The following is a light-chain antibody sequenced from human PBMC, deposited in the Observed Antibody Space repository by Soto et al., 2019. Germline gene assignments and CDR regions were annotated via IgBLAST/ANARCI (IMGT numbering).Light chain of an antibody. CDR2: DAS. CDR1: RSISNW. CDR3: QHYYGFSRT. V-gene: IGKV1-5*01. J-gene: IGKJ1*01. Sequence: DIQMTQSPSSLSPSVGDRVTITCRASRSISNWLAWYQQKPGKAPKLLIYDASSLESGVPSRFSGSGAGTEFTLTISSLQPDDFATYYCQHYYGFSRTFGQGTKVDIK.